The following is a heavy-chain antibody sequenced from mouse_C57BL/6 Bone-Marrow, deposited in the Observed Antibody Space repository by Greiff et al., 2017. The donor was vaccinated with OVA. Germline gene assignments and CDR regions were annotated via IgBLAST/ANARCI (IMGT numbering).Heavy chain of an antibody. V-gene: IGHV1-15*01. CDR3: TTAVVDY. CDR2: IDPETGGT. Sequence: QVQLMESGAELVRPGASVTLSCKASGYTFTDYEMHWVKQTPVHGLEWIGAIDPETGGTAYNQKFKGKAILTADKSSSTAYMELRSLTSEDSAVYYCTTAVVDYWGQGTTLTVSS. CDR1: GYTFTDYE. D-gene: IGHD1-1*01. J-gene: IGHJ2*01.